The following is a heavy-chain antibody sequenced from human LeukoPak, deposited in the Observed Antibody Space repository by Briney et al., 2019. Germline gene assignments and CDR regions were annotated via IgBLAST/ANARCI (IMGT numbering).Heavy chain of an antibody. CDR1: GYTFTSYY. Sequence: GASVEVSCKASGYTFTSYYMHWVRQAPGQGLEWMGIINPSGGSTSYAQKFQGRVTMTRDMSTSTVYMELSSLRSEDTAVYYCARGARPTPGGDYYDPWFDPWGQGTLVTVSS. D-gene: IGHD3-22*01. CDR3: ARGARPTPGGDYYDPWFDP. J-gene: IGHJ5*02. V-gene: IGHV1-46*01. CDR2: INPSGGST.